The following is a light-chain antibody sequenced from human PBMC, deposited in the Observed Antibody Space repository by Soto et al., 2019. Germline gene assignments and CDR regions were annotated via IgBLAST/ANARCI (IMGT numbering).Light chain of an antibody. Sequence: DVQMTQSPSSLSASVGDRVTITCRASQVISSWLVWYQQKPGNAPKLLIYKASTLQSGVPSKFSGSESGTEFTLTICGLQPEDFATYYCQQASTFPFTFGGGTEVRIK. CDR2: KAS. J-gene: IGKJ4*01. CDR3: QQASTFPFT. CDR1: QVISSW. V-gene: IGKV1-12*01.